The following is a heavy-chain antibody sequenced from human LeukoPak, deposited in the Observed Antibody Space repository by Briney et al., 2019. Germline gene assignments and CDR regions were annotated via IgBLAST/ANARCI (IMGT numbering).Heavy chain of an antibody. D-gene: IGHD3-22*01. CDR1: GGSISSSSYY. V-gene: IGHV4-39*07. Sequence: PSETLSLTCTVSGGSISSSSYYWGWIRQPPGKGLEWIGSIYYSGSTYYNPSLKSRVTISVDTSKNQFSLKLSSVTAADTAVYYCAREVLYYYDSSGYPALFDYWGQGTLVTVSS. CDR2: IYYSGST. CDR3: AREVLYYYDSSGYPALFDY. J-gene: IGHJ4*02.